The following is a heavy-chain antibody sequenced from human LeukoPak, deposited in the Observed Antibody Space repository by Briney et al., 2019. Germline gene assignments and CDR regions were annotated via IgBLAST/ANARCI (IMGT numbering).Heavy chain of an antibody. V-gene: IGHV4-59*08. Sequence: SETLSLTCTVSSGSLSSYYWSWIRQPPGKGLEWIGYIYYSGSTNYNPSLKSRVTISVDTSKNQFSLKLSSVTAADTAVYYCARSRVDRPHFDYWGQGTLVTVSS. J-gene: IGHJ4*02. CDR1: SGSLSSYY. CDR2: IYYSGST. D-gene: IGHD3-3*01. CDR3: ARSRVDRPHFDY.